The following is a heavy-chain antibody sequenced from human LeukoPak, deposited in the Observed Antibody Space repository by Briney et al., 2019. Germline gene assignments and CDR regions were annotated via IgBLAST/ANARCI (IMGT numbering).Heavy chain of an antibody. Sequence: ASVKVSGKASAYIYTDYYLHWVRQAPGQGLQYMGWINPYSGGTNYARKFLGRVTMTRDTPTTTAYMELSSLTSDDTAVYFCARALTRATTFPFEHWGQGTLVTVSS. CDR1: AYIYTDYY. V-gene: IGHV1-2*02. CDR3: ARALTRATTFPFEH. D-gene: IGHD2/OR15-2a*01. J-gene: IGHJ1*01. CDR2: INPYSGGT.